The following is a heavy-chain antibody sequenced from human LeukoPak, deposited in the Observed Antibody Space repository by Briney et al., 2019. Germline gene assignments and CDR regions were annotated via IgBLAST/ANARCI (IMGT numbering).Heavy chain of an antibody. J-gene: IGHJ4*02. Sequence: NAGGSLRLSCAASGFTFSNAWMSWVRQAPGKGQEWVGRIKSRTHGGTTDYAAPVKGRFTISRDDSKNTLYLQMNSLKTEDTAVYYCTAAAQYSGSSPNWGQGTLVTVSS. CDR2: IKSRTHGGTT. D-gene: IGHD1-26*01. CDR3: TAAAQYSGSSPN. V-gene: IGHV3-15*01. CDR1: GFTFSNAW.